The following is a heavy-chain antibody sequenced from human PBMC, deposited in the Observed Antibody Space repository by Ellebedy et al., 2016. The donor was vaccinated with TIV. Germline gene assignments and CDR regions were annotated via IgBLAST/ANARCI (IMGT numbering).Heavy chain of an antibody. CDR1: GFTFSSYG. CDR2: ISGSGGNT. Sequence: GESLKISCAASGFTFSSYGMHWVRQAPGKGLEWVSAISGSGGNTYSADSVKGRFTISRDNSKNTLYLQMNSLRAEDTALYYCVKEGGNGDHPTTFDCWGHGTLVTVSS. J-gene: IGHJ4*01. D-gene: IGHD4-17*01. V-gene: IGHV3-23*01. CDR3: VKEGGNGDHPTTFDC.